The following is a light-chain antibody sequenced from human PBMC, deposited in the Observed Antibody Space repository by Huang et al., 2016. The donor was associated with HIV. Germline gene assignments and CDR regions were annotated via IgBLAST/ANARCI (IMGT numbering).Light chain of an antibody. CDR3: QQRSNWPPIT. J-gene: IGKJ5*01. Sequence: EIVLTQYPATLSLSPGERATLYCWASQSVSSYLAWYQQKPGQAPRLLIYDASNRATGIPARFSGSGSGTDFTLTISSLEPEDFAVYYCQQRSNWPPITFGQGTRLEIK. CDR1: QSVSSY. CDR2: DAS. V-gene: IGKV3-11*01.